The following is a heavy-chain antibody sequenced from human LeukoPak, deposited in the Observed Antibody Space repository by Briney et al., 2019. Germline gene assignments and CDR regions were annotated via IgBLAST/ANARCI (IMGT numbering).Heavy chain of an antibody. CDR1: GFTFSSYS. D-gene: IGHD2-2*01. CDR2: ISTGSTYT. CDR3: ARDQRYCSSTSCP. V-gene: IGHV3-21*01. Sequence: GGSLRLSCAASGFTFSSYSMNWVRQAPGKGLEWVSSISTGSTYTYYADSVKGRFTISRDNAKNSLYLQMNSLRAEDTAVYYCARDQRYCSSTSCPWGQGTLVTVSS. J-gene: IGHJ5*02.